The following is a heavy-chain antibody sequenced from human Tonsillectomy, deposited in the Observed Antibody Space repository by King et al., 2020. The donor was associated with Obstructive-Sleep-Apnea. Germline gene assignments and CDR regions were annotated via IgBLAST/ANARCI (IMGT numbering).Heavy chain of an antibody. Sequence: QLVQSGAEVKKPGESLKISCQGSGYSFTNYWIGWVRQMPGKGLEWMGIIYADDSDTRYSPSFKGQVTILADKSISTAYLQWNSLKASDTAIYYCARLWMSYFDSTGPGIFDYWGQGTLVTVSS. CDR3: ARLWMSYFDSTGPGIFDY. D-gene: IGHD3-22*01. J-gene: IGHJ4*02. CDR2: IYADDSDT. V-gene: IGHV5-51*01. CDR1: GYSFTNYW.